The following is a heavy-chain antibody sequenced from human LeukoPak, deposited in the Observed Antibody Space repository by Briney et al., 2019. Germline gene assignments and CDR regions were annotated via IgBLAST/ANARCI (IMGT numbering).Heavy chain of an antibody. CDR3: AKDGIIYDSSGYYPHYFDY. Sequence: GGSLRLSCAASGFTFSSYAMSWVRQAPGKGLEWVSAISGSGGSTYYADSVKGRFTISRDNSKNTLYLQMNSLRAEDTAVYYCAKDGIIYDSSGYYPHYFDYWGQGTLVTVSS. J-gene: IGHJ4*02. CDR2: ISGSGGST. D-gene: IGHD3-22*01. CDR1: GFTFSSYA. V-gene: IGHV3-23*01.